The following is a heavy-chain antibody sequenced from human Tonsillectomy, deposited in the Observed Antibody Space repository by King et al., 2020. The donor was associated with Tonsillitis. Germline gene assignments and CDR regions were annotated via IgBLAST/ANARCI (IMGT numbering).Heavy chain of an antibody. J-gene: IGHJ2*01. CDR2: IRSKAYGGTT. CDR1: GFTFGDYS. CDR3: SRSNWGLPTEYRYFDL. D-gene: IGHD7-27*01. V-gene: IGHV3-49*05. Sequence: VQLVESGGGLVKPGRSLRLSCTASGFTFGDYSMSWFRQAPGKGLEWVSFIRSKAYGGTTEYAASVKGRFTISRDDSKSIAYLQMNSLKTGDTAVYYGSRSNWGLPTEYRYFDLWGRGTLVTVSS.